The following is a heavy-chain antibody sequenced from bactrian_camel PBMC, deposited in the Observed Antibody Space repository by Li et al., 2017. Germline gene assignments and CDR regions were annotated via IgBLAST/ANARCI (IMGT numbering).Heavy chain of an antibody. CDR2: IYTGDSRTV. CDR3: AAGQGVGWCLDVIRVGAEPDFDY. Sequence: VQLVESGGGSVQPGGSLRLSYGASGHAYSSNCMGWFRQAPGKEREGVAAIYTGDSRTVYYADSVKGRFAISADNAESTVYLQMNSLKPEDTAMYYCAAGQGVGWCLDVIRVGAEPDFDYWGHGTQVTVS. CDR1: GHAYSSNC. J-gene: IGHJ6*01. D-gene: IGHD5*01. V-gene: IGHV3S40*01.